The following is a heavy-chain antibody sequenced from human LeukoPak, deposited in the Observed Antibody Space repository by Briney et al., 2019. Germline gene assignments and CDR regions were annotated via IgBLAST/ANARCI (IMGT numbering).Heavy chain of an antibody. CDR3: ASPVCSSTSCYFDY. CDR2: IYYSGST. J-gene: IGHJ4*02. V-gene: IGHV4-59*01. CDR1: GGSISSYY. Sequence: SETLSLTCTVSGGSISSYYWSWIRQPPGKGLEWIGYIYYSGSTNYNPSLKSRVTISVDTSKNQFSLKLSSVTAADTAVYYCASPVCSSTSCYFDYWGQGTLVTVSS. D-gene: IGHD2-2*01.